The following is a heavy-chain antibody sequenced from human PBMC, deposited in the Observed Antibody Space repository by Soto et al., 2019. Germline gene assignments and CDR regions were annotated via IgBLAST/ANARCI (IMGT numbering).Heavy chain of an antibody. CDR1: GFTFNNYA. Sequence: QVQLVESGGGVVQPGRSLRFSCAASGFTFNNYAMHWVRQAPGKGLEWVALISYDGSNKYYADSVKGRFTISRDNSKNTLYLQMNSLRAEDTAVYYCAREDYWGQGTLVTVSS. V-gene: IGHV3-30-3*01. J-gene: IGHJ4*02. CDR2: ISYDGSNK. CDR3: AREDY.